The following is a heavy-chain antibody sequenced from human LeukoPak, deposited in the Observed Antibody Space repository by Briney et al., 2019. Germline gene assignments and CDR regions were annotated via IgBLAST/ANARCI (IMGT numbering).Heavy chain of an antibody. D-gene: IGHD3-3*01. CDR1: GYTFTSYG. J-gene: IGHJ6*02. CDR2: INPSGGST. CDR3: ARDLGRAYYDFQDGMDV. Sequence: GASVKVSCKASGYTFTSYGISWVRQAPGQGLEWMGIINPSGGSTSYAQKFQGRVTMTRDTSTSTVYMELSSLRSEDTAVYYCARDLGRAYYDFQDGMDVWGQGTTVTVSS. V-gene: IGHV1-46*01.